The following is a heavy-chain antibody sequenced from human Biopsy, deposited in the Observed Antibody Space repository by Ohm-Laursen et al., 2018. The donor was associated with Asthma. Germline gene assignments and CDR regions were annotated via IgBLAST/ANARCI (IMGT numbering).Heavy chain of an antibody. V-gene: IGHV3-7*01. CDR1: GFTFGDYW. CDR2: IKHDGSEK. J-gene: IGHJ4*02. D-gene: IGHD3-22*01. CDR3: AKARIHHFYDSSGYYQHD. Sequence: GSLRLSCAASGFTFGDYWMSWVRQVPGKGLEWVANIKHDGSEKNHVDSLKSRFTISRDNAKNTLYLQMNSLRAEDTAVYYCAKARIHHFYDSSGYYQHDWGQGTLVTVSS.